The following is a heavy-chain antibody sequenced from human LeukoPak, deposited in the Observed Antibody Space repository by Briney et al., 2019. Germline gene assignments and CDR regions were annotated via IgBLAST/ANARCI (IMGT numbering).Heavy chain of an antibody. CDR1: GYSFTSYW. V-gene: IGHV5-51*01. J-gene: IGHJ3*01. CDR2: IYPGDSDT. Sequence: GESLKISCKGSGYSFTSYWIGWVRQMPGKGLEWMGIIYPGDSDTRYSPSFQGQVTISADKSISTAYVQWSSLKASDTAMYYCARRGYCSGGSCFSHAFDLWGQGTMVTVSS. D-gene: IGHD2-15*01. CDR3: ARRGYCSGGSCFSHAFDL.